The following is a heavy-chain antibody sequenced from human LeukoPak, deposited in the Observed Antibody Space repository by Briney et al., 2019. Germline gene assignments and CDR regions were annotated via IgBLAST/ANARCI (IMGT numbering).Heavy chain of an antibody. Sequence: PSETLSLTCAVYGGSFSGYYWSWIRQPPGKGLEWIGEINHSGSTNYNPSLKSRVTISVDTSKNQISLKLSSVTAADTAVYYCARSLAEDSSGWYEGAAFDYWGQGTLVTVSS. CDR2: INHSGST. V-gene: IGHV4-34*01. CDR3: ARSLAEDSSGWYEGAAFDY. CDR1: GGSFSGYY. J-gene: IGHJ4*02. D-gene: IGHD6-19*01.